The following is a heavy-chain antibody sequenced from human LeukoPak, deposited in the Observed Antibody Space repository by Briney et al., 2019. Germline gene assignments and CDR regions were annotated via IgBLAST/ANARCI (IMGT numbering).Heavy chain of an antibody. J-gene: IGHJ4*02. Sequence: SETLSLICTVSGGSISISSYYWGWIRQPPGKGLEWIGSIYYSRSTYYNPSLRSRVTISVDTSKNQFSLKLSSVTAADTAVYYCARLRQLVLIDYWGQGTLVIVSS. CDR2: IYYSRST. CDR3: ARLRQLVLIDY. V-gene: IGHV4-39*01. CDR1: GGSISISSYY. D-gene: IGHD6-13*01.